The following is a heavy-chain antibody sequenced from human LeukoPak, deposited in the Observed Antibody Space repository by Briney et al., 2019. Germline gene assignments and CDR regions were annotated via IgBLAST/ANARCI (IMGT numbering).Heavy chain of an antibody. V-gene: IGHV3-33*01. J-gene: IGHJ4*02. D-gene: IGHD3-22*01. CDR3: ARSPYDSSGYLDY. CDR1: GFMFNSYG. CDR2: IWYDGSNK. Sequence: GKSLRLSCAASGFMFNSYGMHWVRQAPGKGLEWVAVIWYDGSNKYYADSVKGRFTTSRDNSKNTLYLQMNSLRAEDTAVYYCARSPYDSSGYLDYWGQGTLVTVSS.